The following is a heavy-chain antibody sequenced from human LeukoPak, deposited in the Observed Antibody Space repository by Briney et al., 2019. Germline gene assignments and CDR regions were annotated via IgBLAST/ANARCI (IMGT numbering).Heavy chain of an antibody. Sequence: GGSLRLSCAASGFTFSIYAMSWVRQAPGKGLEWVSVIYSGGSTYYADSVKGRFTISRDNSQNTLYLQMNSLRAEDTAVYYCARHHPDVLRILEWLLVFDYWGQGTLVTVSS. V-gene: IGHV3-66*04. D-gene: IGHD3-3*01. J-gene: IGHJ4*02. CDR2: IYSGGST. CDR1: GFTFSIYA. CDR3: ARHHPDVLRILEWLLVFDY.